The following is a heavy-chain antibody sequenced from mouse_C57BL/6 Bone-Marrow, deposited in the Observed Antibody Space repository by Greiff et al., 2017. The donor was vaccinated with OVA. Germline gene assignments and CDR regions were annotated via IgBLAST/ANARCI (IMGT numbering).Heavy chain of an antibody. J-gene: IGHJ2*01. Sequence: SGAELVRPGTSVKVSCKASGYAFTNYLIEWVKQRPGQGLEWIGVINPGSGGTNYNEKFKGKATLTADKSSSTAYMQLSSLTSEDSAVYFCARRGYSNYFFDYWGQGTTLTVSS. D-gene: IGHD2-5*01. CDR1: GYAFTNYL. CDR2: INPGSGGT. V-gene: IGHV1-54*01. CDR3: ARRGYSNYFFDY.